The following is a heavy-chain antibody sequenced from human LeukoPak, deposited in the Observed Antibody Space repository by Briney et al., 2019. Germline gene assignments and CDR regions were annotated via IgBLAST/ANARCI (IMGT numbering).Heavy chain of an antibody. V-gene: IGHV3-7*03. CDR3: ARGGGLDV. CDR1: GFSFSSYW. J-gene: IGHJ6*02. Sequence: GSLRLSCAASGFSFSSYWMIWVRQAPGRGLEWVANIKQDGSDKYHVDSVKGRFTISRDNAKNSLYLQMSNLRAEDTAVYFCARGGGLDVWGQGATVTVSS. CDR2: IKQDGSDK. D-gene: IGHD3-16*01.